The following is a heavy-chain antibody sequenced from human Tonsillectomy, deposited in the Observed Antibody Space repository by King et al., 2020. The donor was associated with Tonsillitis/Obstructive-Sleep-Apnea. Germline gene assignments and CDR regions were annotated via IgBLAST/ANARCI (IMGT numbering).Heavy chain of an antibody. Sequence: VQLQQWGAGLLKPSETLSLTCAVYGESFSGYYWNWIRQPPGKGLEWIGEIIHSGSTNYNPSLKSRVTISVDTSKNQFSLTLISVTAADTAVYYCATKGGYCSSTGCYRQPPRYWGQGTLVAVSS. CDR3: ATKGGYCSSTGCYRQPPRY. CDR1: GESFSGYY. V-gene: IGHV4-34*12. J-gene: IGHJ4*02. D-gene: IGHD2-2*01. CDR2: IIHSGST.